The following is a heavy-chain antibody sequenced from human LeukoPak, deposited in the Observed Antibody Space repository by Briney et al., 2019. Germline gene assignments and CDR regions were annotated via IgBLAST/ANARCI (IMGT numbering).Heavy chain of an antibody. D-gene: IGHD6-13*01. CDR3: ARGRQAAGREYYFDY. J-gene: IGHJ4*02. CDR2: ISSSSSYI. V-gene: IGHV3-21*01. Sequence: GGSLRLSCAASGFTFSSYSMNWVRQAPGKGLEWVSSISSSSSYIYYADSVQGRFTISRDNAKNSLYLQMNSLRAEDTAVYYCARGRQAAGREYYFDYWGQGTLVTVSS. CDR1: GFTFSSYS.